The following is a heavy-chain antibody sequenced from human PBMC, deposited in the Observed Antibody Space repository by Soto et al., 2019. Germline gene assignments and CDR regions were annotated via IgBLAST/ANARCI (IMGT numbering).Heavy chain of an antibody. Sequence: EAQLLESGGGLEHPGGSLRLSCTASGFTFSSYAMSWVRQAPGKGLEWVSGISGSGGSTYYADSVKGRFTISRDNCKNTLYLQMNSLRAEDTAVYYCAKGYDLSGYSRMDVWGQGTTVTVSS. D-gene: IGHD5-18*01. J-gene: IGHJ6*02. CDR3: AKGYDLSGYSRMDV. CDR1: GFTFSSYA. CDR2: ISGSGGST. V-gene: IGHV3-23*01.